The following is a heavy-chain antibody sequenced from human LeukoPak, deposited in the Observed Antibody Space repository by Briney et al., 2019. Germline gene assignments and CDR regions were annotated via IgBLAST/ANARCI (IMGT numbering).Heavy chain of an antibody. CDR1: GYTFTSYD. Sequence: ASVKVSCKASGYTFTSYDINWVRQATGQRLEWMGWMNPNSGNTGYAQKFQGRVTMTRNTSISTAYMELSSLRSEDTAVYYCASALRGCSGGSCYSTALYYFDYWGQGTLVTVSS. CDR3: ASALRGCSGGSCYSTALYYFDY. CDR2: MNPNSGNT. D-gene: IGHD2-15*01. J-gene: IGHJ4*02. V-gene: IGHV1-8*01.